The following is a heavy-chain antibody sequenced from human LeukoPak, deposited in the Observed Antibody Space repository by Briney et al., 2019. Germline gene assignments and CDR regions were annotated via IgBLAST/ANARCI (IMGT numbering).Heavy chain of an antibody. CDR2: ISYDGSNK. CDR3: AKDSKNYASGSYSAFDY. J-gene: IGHJ4*02. Sequence: GGSLRLSCAASGFTFSDYYMSWIRQAPGKGLEWVAVISYDGSNKYYADSVKGRFTISRDNSKNTLYLQMNSLRAEDTAVYYCAKDSKNYASGSYSAFDYWGQGTLVTVSS. D-gene: IGHD3-10*01. V-gene: IGHV3-30*18. CDR1: GFTFSDYY.